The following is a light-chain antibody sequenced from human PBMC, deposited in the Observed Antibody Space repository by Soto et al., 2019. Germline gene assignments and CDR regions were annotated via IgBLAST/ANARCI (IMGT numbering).Light chain of an antibody. J-gene: IGKJ1*01. Sequence: IVMTQSPDSLAVSLGERATINCKSSQSVFYSPNNKNYLAWYQHKPGQPPKLLFYWASTRESGVPDRFSGSGSGTDFTLTISSLQAEDVAVYYCQQYYTTPTFGQGTKVEI. V-gene: IGKV4-1*01. CDR1: QSVFYSPNNKNY. CDR2: WAS. CDR3: QQYYTTPT.